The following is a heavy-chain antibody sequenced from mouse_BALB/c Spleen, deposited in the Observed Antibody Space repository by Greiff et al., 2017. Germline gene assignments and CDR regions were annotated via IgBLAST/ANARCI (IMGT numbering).Heavy chain of an antibody. CDR2: ISYDGSN. J-gene: IGHJ4*01. Sequence: EVKLVESGPGLVKPSQSLSLTCSVTGYSITSGYYWNWIRQFPGNKLEWMGYISYDGSNNYNPSLKNRISITRDTSKNQFFLKLNSVTTEDTATYYCEAHLLLRGDYAMDYWGQGTSVTVSS. CDR3: EAHLLLRGDYAMDY. D-gene: IGHD1-1*01. V-gene: IGHV3-6*02. CDR1: GYSITSGYY.